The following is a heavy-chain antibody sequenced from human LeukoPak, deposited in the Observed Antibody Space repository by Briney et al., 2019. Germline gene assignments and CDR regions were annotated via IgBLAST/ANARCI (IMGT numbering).Heavy chain of an antibody. D-gene: IGHD3-10*01. V-gene: IGHV3-21*01. CDR1: GFTFSSYS. CDR2: ISSSSSYI. J-gene: IGHJ4*02. CDR3: ARQWFGELLTDY. Sequence: GGSLRLSCAASGFTFSSYSMNWVRQAPGKGLEWVSSISSSSSYIYYADSVKGRFTISRDNAENSLYLQMNSLRAEDTAVYYCARQWFGELLTDYWGQGTLVTVSS.